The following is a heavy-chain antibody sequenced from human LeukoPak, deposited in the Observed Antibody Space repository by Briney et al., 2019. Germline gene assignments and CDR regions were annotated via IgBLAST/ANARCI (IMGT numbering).Heavy chain of an antibody. D-gene: IGHD3-10*01. CDR2: IKQDGSEK. CDR3: ASPPDGSGSSYFDL. CDR1: GFTFSSYW. V-gene: IGHV3-7*01. J-gene: IGHJ2*01. Sequence: GGSLRLSCAASGFTFSSYWMSWVRQAPGKGLEWVANIKQDGSEKYNVDSAKGRFTISRDNAKNTLYLQRTSTRAENTAVYFCASPPDGSGSSYFDLCGRGTPVTVSS.